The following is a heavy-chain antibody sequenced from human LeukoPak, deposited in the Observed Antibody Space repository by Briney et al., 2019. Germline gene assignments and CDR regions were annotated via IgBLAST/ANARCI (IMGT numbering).Heavy chain of an antibody. Sequence: GGSLRLSCVVPGFSFSDHYLDWVRQAPGRGLEWVGRSRIKADGYITQYAASVKDRFTISRDESKDSLLLQMNSLKTEDTATYYCVRGLNSFDLWGQGTPVTVSS. J-gene: IGHJ4*02. V-gene: IGHV3-72*01. CDR3: VRGLNSFDL. CDR1: GFSFSDHY. CDR2: SRIKADGYIT.